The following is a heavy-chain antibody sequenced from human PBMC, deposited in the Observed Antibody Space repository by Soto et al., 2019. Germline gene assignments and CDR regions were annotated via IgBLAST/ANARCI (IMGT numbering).Heavy chain of an antibody. D-gene: IGHD3-9*01. V-gene: IGHV1-8*01. CDR2: MNPNSGNT. CDR1: GYTFTRYD. CDR3: ARGRRYFDRPDWFDP. J-gene: IGHJ5*02. Sequence: VSVKGSCKASGYTFTRYDINWVRQATGQGLEWMGWMNPNSGNTGYAQKFQGRVTMTRNTSISTAYMELSSLRSEDTAVYYCARGRRYFDRPDWFDPWGQGTLVTVSS.